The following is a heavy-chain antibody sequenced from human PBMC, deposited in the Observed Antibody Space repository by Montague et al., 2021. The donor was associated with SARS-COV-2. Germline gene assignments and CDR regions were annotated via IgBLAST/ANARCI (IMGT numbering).Heavy chain of an antibody. D-gene: IGHD2-15*01. CDR2: IYYSGST. CDR3: ARGPIGFYYYMDV. J-gene: IGHJ6*03. Sequence: SETRSLTCAVSGGSVSSGSYYWSWIRQPPGKGLEWIGYIYYSGSTNYNPSLKSRVTISVDTSKNQFSLKLSSVTAADTAVYYCARGPIGFYYYMDVWGKGTTVTVSS. V-gene: IGHV4-61*01. CDR1: GGSVSSGSYY.